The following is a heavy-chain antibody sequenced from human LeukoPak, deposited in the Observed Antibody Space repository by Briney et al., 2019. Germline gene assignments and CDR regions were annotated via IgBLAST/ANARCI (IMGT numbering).Heavy chain of an antibody. D-gene: IGHD3-22*01. CDR2: IYHSGST. J-gene: IGHJ4*02. Sequence: SETLSLTCTVSGYSISSGYYWGWIRPPPGKGLEWIGSIYHSGSTYYNPSLKSRVTISVAKNQFSLKLSSVTAADTAVYYCARETLGAYYYDSSGYYYHTGEFDYWGQGTLVTVSS. CDR3: ARETLGAYYYDSSGYYYHTGEFDY. CDR1: GYSISSGYY. V-gene: IGHV4-38-2*02.